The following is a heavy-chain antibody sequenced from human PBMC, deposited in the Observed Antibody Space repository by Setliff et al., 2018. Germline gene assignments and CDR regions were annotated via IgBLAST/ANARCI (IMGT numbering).Heavy chain of an antibody. CDR1: RFTFSNYW. D-gene: IGHD2-15*01. Sequence: PGESLRLSCAASRFTFSNYWMSWVRQAPGKGLEWVANIKEDGSEKYYVDSVKGRFTISRDNAKNSLDLQMGSLRAEDTAVYYCVRDRWKVVVNRGDDAFDLWGQGTMVTVSS. CDR3: VRDRWKVVVNRGDDAFDL. CDR2: IKEDGSEK. J-gene: IGHJ3*01. V-gene: IGHV3-7*01.